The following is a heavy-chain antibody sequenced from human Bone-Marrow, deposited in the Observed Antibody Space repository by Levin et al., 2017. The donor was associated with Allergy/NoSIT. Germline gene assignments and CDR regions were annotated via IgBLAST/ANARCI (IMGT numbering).Heavy chain of an antibody. D-gene: IGHD3-3*01. Sequence: PGGSLRLSCTASGGSFSNYGMHWVRQAPGKGLEWVAVISYDESYKYYADSVKGRFTISRDNSKNTVFLEMNSLRAEDTAIYYCAKDPSSYDLALGGFDPWGQGTLVTVSS. CDR2: ISYDESYK. CDR1: GGSFSNYG. J-gene: IGHJ5*02. V-gene: IGHV3-30*18. CDR3: AKDPSSYDLALGGFDP.